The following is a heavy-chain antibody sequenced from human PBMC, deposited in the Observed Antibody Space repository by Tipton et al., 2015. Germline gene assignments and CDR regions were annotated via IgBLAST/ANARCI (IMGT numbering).Heavy chain of an antibody. J-gene: IGHJ4*02. CDR2: INPDDSDT. D-gene: IGHD2-21*02. CDR1: GYGFTSYW. Sequence: QLVQSGAEVERPGESLKISCKASGYGFTSYWIGWVRQMPGKGLEWMGIINPDDSDTKYSPSFQGQVTISADKSISTAYLQWSSLRASDSAMFYGARQRDDYFDLWGQGILVTVSA. CDR3: ARQRDDYFDL. V-gene: IGHV5-51*01.